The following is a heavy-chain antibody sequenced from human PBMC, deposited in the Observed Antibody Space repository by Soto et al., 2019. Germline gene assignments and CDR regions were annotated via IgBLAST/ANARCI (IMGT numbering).Heavy chain of an antibody. CDR2: ISWNSGSI. D-gene: IGHD3-3*01. Sequence: GGSLRLSCAASGFTFDDYAMHWVRQAPGKGLEWVSGISWNSGSIGYADSVKGRFTISRDNAKNSLYLQMNSLRAEDTALYYCAKEVARYYDFWSGSGFDPWGQGTLVTVSS. V-gene: IGHV3-9*01. J-gene: IGHJ5*02. CDR1: GFTFDDYA. CDR3: AKEVARYYDFWSGSGFDP.